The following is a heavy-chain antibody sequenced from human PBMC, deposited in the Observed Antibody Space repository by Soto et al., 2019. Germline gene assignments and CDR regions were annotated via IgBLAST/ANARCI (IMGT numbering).Heavy chain of an antibody. CDR2: ISRDGSYI. CDR1: GFTFSRHA. V-gene: IGHV3-30*04. D-gene: IGHD3-3*01. CDR3: ARTRNGGVADSFDS. Sequence: PGRSLRLSCAASGFTFSRHAIHWVRLTPGRGLEWVLAISRDGSYIYYTDSVKGRFTVSRDNSKNTVFVQMNRLIPDDTALYFCARTRNGGVADSFDSWGQGTRVTVSS. J-gene: IGHJ5*01.